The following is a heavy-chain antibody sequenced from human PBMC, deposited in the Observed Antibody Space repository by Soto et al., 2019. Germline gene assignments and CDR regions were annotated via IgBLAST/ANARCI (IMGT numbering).Heavy chain of an antibody. J-gene: IGHJ4*02. D-gene: IGHD5-18*01. V-gene: IGHV3-33*06. CDR1: GFTFSNYG. Sequence: GGSLRLSCAASGFTFSNYGMHWVRQAPGKGLEWVAVIWYDGSYKYYADSVKGRFTISRDNSRTTLHLQMNSLRAEDTAVYYCAKDEGRYTYGLRDCWGQGTLVTVSS. CDR3: AKDEGRYTYGLRDC. CDR2: IWYDGSYK.